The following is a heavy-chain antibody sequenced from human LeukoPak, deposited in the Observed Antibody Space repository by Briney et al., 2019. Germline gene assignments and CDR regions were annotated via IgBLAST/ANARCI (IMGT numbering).Heavy chain of an antibody. CDR2: IVGDSSKT. J-gene: IGHJ6*03. D-gene: IGHD2-21*01. V-gene: IGHV3-23*01. CDR1: GLTFHDYA. CDR3: AKQPYNYDYLDV. Sequence: PRGSLRLSCAISGLTFHDYAITWVRQAPAKGLEGVSTIVGDSSKTYYPDSVKGRFTISRDNSNYMLFLHMNNLRAEDTAIYYCAKQPYNYDYLDVWGKGTTVTVSS.